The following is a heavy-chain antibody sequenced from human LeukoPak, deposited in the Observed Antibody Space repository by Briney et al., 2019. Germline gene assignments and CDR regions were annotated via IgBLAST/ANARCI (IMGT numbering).Heavy chain of an antibody. CDR1: GFTFSSDA. Sequence: GGSLRLSCAASGFTFSSDAMSWVRQAPGKGLEWVSAISGSGGSTYYADPVKGRFTISRDNSKNTLYLQMNSLRAEDAAVYYCAKSLSSWSNYFDYWGQGTLVTISS. D-gene: IGHD6-13*01. CDR3: AKSLSSWSNYFDY. V-gene: IGHV3-23*01. CDR2: ISGSGGST. J-gene: IGHJ4*02.